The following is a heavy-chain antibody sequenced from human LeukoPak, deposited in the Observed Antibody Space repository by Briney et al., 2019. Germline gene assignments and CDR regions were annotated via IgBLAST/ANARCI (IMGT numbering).Heavy chain of an antibody. D-gene: IGHD5-18*01. CDR1: GYTFTSYG. J-gene: IGHJ4*02. CDR2: INPSSGGT. V-gene: IGHV1-2*02. CDR3: AGRPDTSMVPIFDY. Sequence: VASVKVSCKASGYTFTSYGISWVRQAPGQGLEWMGWINPSSGGTNYAQKFQGRVTMTGDTSISTAYMELSRLSSDDTAVYFCAGRPDTSMVPIFDYWGQGTLVTISS.